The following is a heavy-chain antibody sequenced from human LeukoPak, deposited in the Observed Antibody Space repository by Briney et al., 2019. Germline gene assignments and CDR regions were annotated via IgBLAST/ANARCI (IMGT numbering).Heavy chain of an antibody. Sequence: ASVKVSCKASGYTFTSYDINWVRQAPGQGLEWMGWMNPNSGNTGYAQKFQGRVTMTRNTSISTAYMELSSLRSEDTAVYYCARAADIVANYYYYYYMDVWGKGTTVTVSS. CDR1: GYTFTSYD. CDR3: ARAADIVANYYYYYYMDV. D-gene: IGHD5-12*01. J-gene: IGHJ6*03. V-gene: IGHV1-8*01. CDR2: MNPNSGNT.